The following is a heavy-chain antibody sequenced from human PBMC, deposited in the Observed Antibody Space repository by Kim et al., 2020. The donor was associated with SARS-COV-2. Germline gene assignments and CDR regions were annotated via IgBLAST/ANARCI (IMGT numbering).Heavy chain of an antibody. V-gene: IGHV3-43*01. J-gene: IGHJ4*02. D-gene: IGHD6-13*01. Sequence: YADSVKGRFTISRDNSKNSLYLQMNSLRTEDTALYYCAKEGSSSWFWFDYWGQGTLVTVSS. CDR3: AKEGSSSWFWFDY.